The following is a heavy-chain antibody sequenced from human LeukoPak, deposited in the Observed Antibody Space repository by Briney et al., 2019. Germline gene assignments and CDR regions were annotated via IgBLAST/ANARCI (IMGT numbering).Heavy chain of an antibody. V-gene: IGHV3-30*03. D-gene: IGHD2-2*01. J-gene: IGHJ6*02. CDR1: GFTFSSYS. Sequence: PGGSLRLSCAVSGFTFSSYSMHWGRQAPGKGLEWVAVISYDGSNKYYADSVKGRFTISRDNSKNTLYLQMNSLRAEDTAVYYCATSASRHCSSTSCYYYYGMDVWGQGTTVTVSS. CDR2: ISYDGSNK. CDR3: ATSASRHCSSTSCYYYYGMDV.